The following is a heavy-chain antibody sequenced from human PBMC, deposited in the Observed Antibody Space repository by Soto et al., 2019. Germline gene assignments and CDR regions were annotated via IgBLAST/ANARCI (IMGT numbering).Heavy chain of an antibody. CDR3: ARHFVAVVIKGWGY. CDR2: TYYNGNA. D-gene: IGHD3-22*01. J-gene: IGHJ4*02. V-gene: IGHV4-39*01. Sequence: QLQLQESGPGVVKPSETLSLTCTVSGDSIDRSNYYWDWIRQPPGKGLEWIGTTYYNGNAYYNPSPNSRATLSTDASQNQFSLQRISVTAADTAVYYCARHFVAVVIKGWGYWGQGALVTVSS. CDR1: GDSIDRSNYY.